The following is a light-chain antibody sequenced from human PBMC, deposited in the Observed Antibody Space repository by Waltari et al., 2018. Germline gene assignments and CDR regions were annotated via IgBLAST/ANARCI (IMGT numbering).Light chain of an antibody. J-gene: IGKJ1*01. CDR1: QGISNW. Sequence: DMQMTQFPSAVSASVGDRVTMTCRASQGISNWLAWYQQKPGKAPKLLIYGASILQTGVPSRFSAGGSGTDFTLTISNLQPDDFATYFCQQGNSFPPTFGQGTKVEVK. V-gene: IGKV1-12*01. CDR3: QQGNSFPPT. CDR2: GAS.